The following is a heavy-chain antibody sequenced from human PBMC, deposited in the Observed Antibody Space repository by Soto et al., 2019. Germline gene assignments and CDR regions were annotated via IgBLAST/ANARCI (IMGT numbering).Heavy chain of an antibody. V-gene: IGHV4-61*03. CDR2: IYYTGST. CDR3: AREFSNSPEAFDF. CDR1: GVSVNSDSYY. D-gene: IGHD6-6*01. Sequence: PSETLSLTCTVSGVSVNSDSYYWSWIRQPPGKGLEWIGYIYYTGSTTYNPSLKSRVTISLDTSRNHFSLSLSSVTAADTAVFYCAREFSNSPEAFDFWGRGTPVTVSS. J-gene: IGHJ4*02.